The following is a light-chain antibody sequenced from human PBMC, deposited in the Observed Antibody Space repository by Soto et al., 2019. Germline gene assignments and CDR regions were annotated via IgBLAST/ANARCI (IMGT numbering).Light chain of an antibody. J-gene: IGKJ4*01. V-gene: IGKV1-33*01. CDR3: HQYDNLPLT. CDR1: QDISNY. CDR2: DAS. Sequence: DIQMTQSPSSLSASVGDRVTITCQTSQDISNYLNWYQQKPGKAPKLLIYDASNLETGVPSRFSGSGSGTDFTFTISSLQPEDIETYYCHQYDNLPLTFGGGTKVEIK.